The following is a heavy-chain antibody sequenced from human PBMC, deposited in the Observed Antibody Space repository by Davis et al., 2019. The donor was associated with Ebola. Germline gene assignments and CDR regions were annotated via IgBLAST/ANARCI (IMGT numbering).Heavy chain of an antibody. Sequence: ASVKVSCKASGYTFTSYGISWVRQAPGQGLEWMGWISAYNGNTNYAQKLQGRVTMTTDTSTSTAYMELRSLRSDDTAVYYCARDGWELVGYYYGMDVWGQGTTVTVSS. CDR1: GYTFTSYG. D-gene: IGHD1-26*01. J-gene: IGHJ6*02. V-gene: IGHV1-18*01. CDR2: ISAYNGNT. CDR3: ARDGWELVGYYYGMDV.